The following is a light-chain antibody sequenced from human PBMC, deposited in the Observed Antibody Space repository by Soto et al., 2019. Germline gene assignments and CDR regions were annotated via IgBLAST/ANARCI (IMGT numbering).Light chain of an antibody. CDR2: AAS. J-gene: IGKJ3*01. CDR3: QKYSSAPFT. Sequence: DIEMTQSPSSLSASVGDRVTVTCRASQSITNFLAWYQQKPGTAPKLLLYAASTLHSGVPSRFSGSGYGTEFTLNISSLQPEDAATYYCQKYSSAPFTFGHGTKVEIK. V-gene: IGKV1-27*01. CDR1: QSITNF.